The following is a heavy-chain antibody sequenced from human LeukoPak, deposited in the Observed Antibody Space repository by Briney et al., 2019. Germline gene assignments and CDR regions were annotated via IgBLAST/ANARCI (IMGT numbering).Heavy chain of an antibody. D-gene: IGHD2-21*02. Sequence: TPSETLSLTCAVYGGSFSDYYWSWIRQPPGRGLEWIGEINHSGSTNYNPSLKSRVTISVDTSKNQFSLKLSSVIAADTAVYYCASCSDNCYLRYFDLWGRGTLVTVSS. CDR3: ASCSDNCYLRYFDL. J-gene: IGHJ2*01. V-gene: IGHV4-34*01. CDR2: INHSGST. CDR1: GGSFSDYY.